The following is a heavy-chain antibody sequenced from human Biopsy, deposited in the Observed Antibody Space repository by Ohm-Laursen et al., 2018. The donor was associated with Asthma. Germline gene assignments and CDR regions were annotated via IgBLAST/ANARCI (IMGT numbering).Heavy chain of an antibody. V-gene: IGHV1-2*06. CDR2: INPNSGDT. CDR3: ARDRGYCSGGTCPSWFDP. Sequence: GASVKVSCKASGYTFTDYSIHWVRQAPGQGLEWMGRINPNSGDTKYAQRFQGRVTVTRDRSTSTAYMELSRLRSDDTAVYYCARDRGYCSGGTCPSWFDPWGQGTLVIVSS. J-gene: IGHJ5*02. D-gene: IGHD2-15*01. CDR1: GYTFTDYS.